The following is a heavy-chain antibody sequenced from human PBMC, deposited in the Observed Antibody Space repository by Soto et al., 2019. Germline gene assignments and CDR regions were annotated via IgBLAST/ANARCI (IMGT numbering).Heavy chain of an antibody. CDR3: AKDPPHYGSGSYPRDHFDY. D-gene: IGHD3-10*01. CDR1: GFTFSSYA. CDR2: ISGSGGST. J-gene: IGHJ4*02. Sequence: GGSLRLSCAASGFTFSSYAMSWVRQAPGKGLEWVSAISGSGGSTYYADSVKGRFTISRDNSKNTLYLQMNSLRAEDTAVYYCAKDPPHYGSGSYPRDHFDYWGQGTLVTVSS. V-gene: IGHV3-23*01.